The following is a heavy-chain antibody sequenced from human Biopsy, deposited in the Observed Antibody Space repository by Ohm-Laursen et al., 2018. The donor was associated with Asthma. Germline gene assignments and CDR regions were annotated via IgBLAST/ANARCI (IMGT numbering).Heavy chain of an antibody. CDR3: AKGEDPHPIADRFDL. V-gene: IGHV3-30*18. J-gene: IGHJ3*01. Sequence: SLRLSCTASGMPFSRASIHWVRQAPGKGLEWMALVSFDGSYTYYSASAQGRFTIARDNSRHTVYLHMNSLRVEDTAVYFCAKGEDPHPIADRFDLWGLGTLVTVSS. CDR1: GMPFSRAS. CDR2: VSFDGSYT.